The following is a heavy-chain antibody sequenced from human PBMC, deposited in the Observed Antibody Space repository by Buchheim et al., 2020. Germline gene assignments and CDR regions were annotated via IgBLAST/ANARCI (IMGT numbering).Heavy chain of an antibody. CDR2: INHSGST. Sequence: QVQLQQWGAGLLKPSETLSLTCAVYGGSFSGYYWSWIRQPPGKGLEWTGEINHSGSTNYNPSLKSRVTISVDTSKNQLSLKLSSVTAADTAVYYCARRLMSGDYYFDYWGQGTL. V-gene: IGHV4-34*01. D-gene: IGHD3-16*01. J-gene: IGHJ4*02. CDR3: ARRLMSGDYYFDY. CDR1: GGSFSGYY.